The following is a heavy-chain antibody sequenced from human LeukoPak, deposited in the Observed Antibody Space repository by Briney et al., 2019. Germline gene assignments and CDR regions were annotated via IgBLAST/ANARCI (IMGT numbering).Heavy chain of an antibody. V-gene: IGHV3-7*01. CDR3: ARDPGGLAVAGPSYWYFDL. D-gene: IGHD6-19*01. Sequence: GGSLRLSCAASGFTFSSYWMSWVRQAPGKGLEWVANIKQGGSEKYYVDSVKGRFTISRDNAKNSLYLQMNSLRAEDTAVYYCARDPGGLAVAGPSYWYFDLWGRGTLVTVSS. J-gene: IGHJ2*01. CDR1: GFTFSSYW. CDR2: IKQGGSEK.